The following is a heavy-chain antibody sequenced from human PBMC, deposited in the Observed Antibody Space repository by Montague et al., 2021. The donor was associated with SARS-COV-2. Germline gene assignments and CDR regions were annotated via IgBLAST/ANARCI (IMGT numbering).Heavy chain of an antibody. CDR3: ARMTVAGIPFDY. D-gene: IGHD6-19*01. Sequence: PALVTPTQTLTLTCTFSGFSLSTSGMCVSRIRQPPGKALEWLARIDWDDDKYYSTSLKTRLTISKDTSKNQVVLTMTNMDPVDTATYYCARMTVAGIPFDYWGQGTLVTVSS. CDR1: GFSLSTSGMC. J-gene: IGHJ4*02. CDR2: IDWDDDK. V-gene: IGHV2-70*11.